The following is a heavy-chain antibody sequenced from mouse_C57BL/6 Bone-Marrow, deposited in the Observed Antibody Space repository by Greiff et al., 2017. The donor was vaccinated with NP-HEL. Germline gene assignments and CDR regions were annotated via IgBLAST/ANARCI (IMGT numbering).Heavy chain of an antibody. CDR2: IWRGGST. V-gene: IGHV2-5*01. CDR3: AKKNEGNYWYFDV. D-gene: IGHD2-1*01. Sequence: QVQLKESGPGLVQPSQSLSITCTVSGFSLTSYGVHWVRQSPGKGLEWLGVIWRGGSTDYNAAFMSRLSITKDNSKSQVFFKMNSLQADDTAIYYCAKKNEGNYWYFDVWGTGTTVTVSS. CDR1: GFSLTSYG. J-gene: IGHJ1*03.